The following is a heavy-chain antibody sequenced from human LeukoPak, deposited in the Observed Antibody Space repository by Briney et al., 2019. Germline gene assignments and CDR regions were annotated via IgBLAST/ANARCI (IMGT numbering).Heavy chain of an antibody. CDR3: ARDHGGYDSIDY. V-gene: IGHV4-59*12. CDR2: IYYSGST. Sequence: SETLSLTCTVSGGSISSYYWSWIRQPPGKGLEWIGYIYYSGSTNYNPSLKSRVTISIDTSKNQFSLKLSSVTAADTAVYYCARDHGGYDSIDYWGQGTLVTVSS. D-gene: IGHD5-12*01. J-gene: IGHJ4*02. CDR1: GGSISSYY.